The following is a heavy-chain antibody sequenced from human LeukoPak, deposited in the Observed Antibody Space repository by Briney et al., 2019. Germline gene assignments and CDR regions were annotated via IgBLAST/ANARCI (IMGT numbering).Heavy chain of an antibody. CDR1: GFTFDDYA. J-gene: IGHJ4*02. D-gene: IGHD6-25*01. CDR2: ISDSGART. Sequence: PGGSLRLSCAASGFTFDDYAMPWVRQAPGKGLEWVSTISDSGARTNYADSAKGRFTISRDNSMNTLYLQMNSLRADDTAVYYCASDYFLDYWGQGTLVTVSS. CDR3: ASDYFLDY. V-gene: IGHV3-23*01.